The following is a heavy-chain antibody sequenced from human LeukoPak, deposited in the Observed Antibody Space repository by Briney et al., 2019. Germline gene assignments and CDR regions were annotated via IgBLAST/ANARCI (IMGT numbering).Heavy chain of an antibody. CDR3: ARDVEGGTFDI. Sequence: PGGSLRLSSAASGFTFSSYAMSWVRQAPGRGLEWVANIDQSGGRNNYVDSVKGRFTISRDNAKNSLFLEMSSLRADDTAVYFCARDVEGGTFDIWGQGTTVTVSS. CDR1: GFTFSSYA. CDR2: IDQSGGRN. J-gene: IGHJ3*02. D-gene: IGHD3-16*01. V-gene: IGHV3-7*05.